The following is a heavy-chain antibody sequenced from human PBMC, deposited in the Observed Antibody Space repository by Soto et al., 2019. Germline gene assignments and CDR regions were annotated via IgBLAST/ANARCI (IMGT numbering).Heavy chain of an antibody. CDR2: MNPKSFNT. V-gene: IGHV1-8*01. CDR1: GYSFTSYD. Sequence: QVPLVQSGAEVKKPGASVKVSCKASGYSFTSYDINWVLQATGQGLEWMGWMNPKSFNTGYAQKFQGRVTWTMDTSISTAYMELNNLRSEDTAVYYCTRAAASLDPWGQGTLVTVSS. CDR3: TRAAASLDP. D-gene: IGHD6-25*01. J-gene: IGHJ5*02.